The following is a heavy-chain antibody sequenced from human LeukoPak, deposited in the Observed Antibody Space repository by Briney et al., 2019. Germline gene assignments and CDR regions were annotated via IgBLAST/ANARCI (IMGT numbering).Heavy chain of an antibody. CDR2: IYYSGST. D-gene: IGHD2-2*01. CDR3: ARSLGYCSSTSCPNWFDP. V-gene: IGHV4-59*01. Sequence: ASETLSLTCTVSGGSISSYYWSWIRQPPGKGLERIGYIYYSGSTNYNPSLKSRVTISVDTSKSQFSLKLSSVTAADTAVYYCARSLGYCSSTSCPNWFDPWGQGTLVTVSS. J-gene: IGHJ5*02. CDR1: GGSISSYY.